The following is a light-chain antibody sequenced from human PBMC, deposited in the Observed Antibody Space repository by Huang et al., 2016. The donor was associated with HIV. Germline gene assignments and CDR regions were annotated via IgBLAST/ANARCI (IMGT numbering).Light chain of an antibody. CDR1: QSVGSN. CDR2: AAS. CDR3: QQHNTWPRT. Sequence: EIVMTQSPATLSVSPGERATLSCRASQSVGSNLAWYQQSRGQAPRLLIYAASCRASGTPARFSGSGSGTEFTLTVSSLQSEDFAVYYCQQHNTWPRTFGQGTRV. V-gene: IGKV3-15*01. J-gene: IGKJ1*01.